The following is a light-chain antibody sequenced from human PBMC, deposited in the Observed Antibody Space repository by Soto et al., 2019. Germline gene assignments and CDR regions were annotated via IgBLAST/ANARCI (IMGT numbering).Light chain of an antibody. V-gene: IGLV2-18*02. CDR2: EVS. J-gene: IGLJ1*01. CDR1: SSDVGSYNR. CDR3: CSYTSSTHYV. Sequence: QSVLAQPPSVSGSPGQSVTLSCTGTSSDVGSYNRVSWYQQPPGTAPKLMLYEVSNRPSGVPDRFSGSKSGNTASLTISGLQAEDEGDYYCCSYTSSTHYVFGTGTRSPS.